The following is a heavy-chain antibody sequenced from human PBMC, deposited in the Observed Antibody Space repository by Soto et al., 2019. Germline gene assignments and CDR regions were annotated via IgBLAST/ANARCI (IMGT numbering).Heavy chain of an antibody. V-gene: IGHV2-5*02. D-gene: IGHD3-9*01. CDR2: IYWDDDK. Sequence: QITLKESGPTLVKPTQTLTLTCTFSGFSLSTSGVGVGWIRQPPGKALEWLALIYWDDDKRYSPSLKSRLTITKDTSKNQVVLTMTNMDPVDTATYYCAHRPYDSLTGPRYYFDYWGQGTLVTVSS. CDR1: GFSLSTSGVG. J-gene: IGHJ4*02. CDR3: AHRPYDSLTGPRYYFDY.